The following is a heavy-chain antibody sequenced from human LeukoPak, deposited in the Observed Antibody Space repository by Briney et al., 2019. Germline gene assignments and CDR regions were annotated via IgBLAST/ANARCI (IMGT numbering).Heavy chain of an antibody. CDR3: AREFLSYYDSSGYYYGWYFDL. J-gene: IGHJ2*01. Sequence: SETLSLTCTVSGGSISSYYWSWIRQPAGKGLEWIGRIYTSGSTNYNPSLKSRVTMSVDTSKNQFSLKLSSVIAADTAVYYCAREFLSYYDSSGYYYGWYFDLWGRGTLVTVSS. D-gene: IGHD3-22*01. CDR2: IYTSGST. CDR1: GGSISSYY. V-gene: IGHV4-4*07.